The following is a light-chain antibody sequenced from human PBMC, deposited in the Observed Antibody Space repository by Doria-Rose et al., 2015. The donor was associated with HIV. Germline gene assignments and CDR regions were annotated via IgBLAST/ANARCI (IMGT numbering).Light chain of an antibody. CDR1: QSFSSTY. J-gene: IGKJ1*01. CDR3: HQYGTSWT. V-gene: IGKV3-20*01. CDR2: DGS. Sequence: EIVLTQSPGTLSLSPGERATLSCRASQSFSSTYLAWYQQKPGQAPSLLIYDGSTRATDIPGRFSASGSGTDFTLTINRLEPEDFAPYYCHQYGTSWTFGQGTKVEI.